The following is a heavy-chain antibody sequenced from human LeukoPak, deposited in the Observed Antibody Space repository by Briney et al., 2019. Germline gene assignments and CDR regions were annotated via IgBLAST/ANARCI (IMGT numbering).Heavy chain of an antibody. CDR1: GFTFSSYA. CDR2: ISYDGSNK. CDR3: ASYVVGATDFDY. Sequence: GGSLRLSCAASGFTFSSYAMHWVRQAPGKGLEWVAVISYDGSNKYYADSVKGRFTISRDNSKNTLYLQMNSLRAEDTAVYYCASYVVGATDFDYWGQGTLVTVSP. V-gene: IGHV3-30*04. J-gene: IGHJ4*02. D-gene: IGHD1-26*01.